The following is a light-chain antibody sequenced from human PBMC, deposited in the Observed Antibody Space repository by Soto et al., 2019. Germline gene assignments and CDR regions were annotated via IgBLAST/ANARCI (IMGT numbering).Light chain of an antibody. CDR1: QSVDIN. CDR3: QQYNNWPAIT. CDR2: GAS. Sequence: EIVLTQSPATLSVSPGERVTLSCRASQSVDINLAWYQQKPGQAPRLVIYGASTWATGTPARFSGSGFGTEFTLTISSLQSEDFAVYYCQQYNNWPAITFGQGTKVDIK. J-gene: IGKJ1*01. V-gene: IGKV3D-15*01.